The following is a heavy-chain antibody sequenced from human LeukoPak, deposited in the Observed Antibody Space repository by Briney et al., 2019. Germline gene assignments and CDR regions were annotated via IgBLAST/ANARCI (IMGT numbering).Heavy chain of an antibody. CDR3: ARHYWDGYNYFPPRHIDY. CDR1: GDSVSSNSAA. V-gene: IGHV6-1*01. D-gene: IGHD5-24*01. CDR2: TYYRARWYN. J-gene: IGHJ4*02. Sequence: SQTLSLTCAISGDSVSSNSAAWNWIRQSPSRGLEWLGRTYYRARWYNDYAVSVKSRITINPDTSKNQFSLKLSSVTAADTAVYYCARHYWDGYNYFPPRHIDYWGQGTLVTVSS.